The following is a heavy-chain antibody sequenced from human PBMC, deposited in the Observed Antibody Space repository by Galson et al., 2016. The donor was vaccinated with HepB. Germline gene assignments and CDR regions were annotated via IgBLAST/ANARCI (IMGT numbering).Heavy chain of an antibody. CDR1: GFTFSSHA. Sequence: SLRLSCAASGFTFSSHAMHRVRQAPGKGLEWVAVISNDAKNKDVADFVKGRFIISRDNSKNTLHLQMNTLTAEDTAVYYCARADCSGTYCHVKDHWGRGTLVTVSS. V-gene: IGHV3-30*04. D-gene: IGHD2-2*01. CDR2: ISNDAKNK. J-gene: IGHJ4*02. CDR3: ARADCSGTYCHVKDH.